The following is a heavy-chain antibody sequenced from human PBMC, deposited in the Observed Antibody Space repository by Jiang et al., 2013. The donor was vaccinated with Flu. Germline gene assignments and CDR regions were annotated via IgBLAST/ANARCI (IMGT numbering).Heavy chain of an antibody. CDR2: IYYSGST. J-gene: IGHJ4*02. CDR3: ASLRFLEWLF. Sequence: TCTVSGGSISSGGYYWSWIRQHPGKGLEWIGYIYYSGSTYYNPSLKSRVTISVDTSKNQFSLKLSSVTAADTAVYYCASLRFLEWLFWGQGTLVTVSS. V-gene: IGHV4-31*03. D-gene: IGHD3-3*01. CDR1: GGSISSGGYY.